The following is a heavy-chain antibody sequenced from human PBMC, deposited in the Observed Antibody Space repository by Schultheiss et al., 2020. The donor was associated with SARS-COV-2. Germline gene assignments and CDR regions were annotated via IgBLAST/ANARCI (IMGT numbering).Heavy chain of an antibody. D-gene: IGHD3-22*01. CDR1: GFTFSNAW. CDR3: ARGVYYDSSGYYHSPHFDY. CDR2: IKSKTDGGTT. Sequence: GGSLRLSCAASGFTFSNAWMSWVRQAPGKGLEWVGRIKSKTDGGTTDYAAPVKGRFTISRDDSKNTLYLQMNSLRAEDTAVYYCARGVYYDSSGYYHSPHFDYWGQGTLVTVSS. V-gene: IGHV3-15*01. J-gene: IGHJ4*02.